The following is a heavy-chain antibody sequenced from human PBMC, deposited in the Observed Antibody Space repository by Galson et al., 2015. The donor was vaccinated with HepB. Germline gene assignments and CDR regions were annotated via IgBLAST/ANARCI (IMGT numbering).Heavy chain of an antibody. CDR2: ISYGGGNT. D-gene: IGHD1-7*01. V-gene: IGHV3-23*01. Sequence: LRLSCAASGFTFSSYGMSWVRQAPGKGLEWVSVISYGGGNTYYADSVNGRFTISRDNSKNTLYLRMDSLRAEDTAVYYCAKRTGTTGGAFDIWGQGTMVTVSS. CDR1: GFTFSSYG. CDR3: AKRTGTTGGAFDI. J-gene: IGHJ3*02.